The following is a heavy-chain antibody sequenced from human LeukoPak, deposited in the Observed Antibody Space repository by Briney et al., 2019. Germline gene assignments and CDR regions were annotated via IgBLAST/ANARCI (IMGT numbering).Heavy chain of an antibody. Sequence: AASVTVSCKASGYTISNNDINWVRQAPGQGLEWLGWLTPNSGNTGYGRKLQGRVTMTRDTSISTAYMELSNLRSEDTAVYYCVGEKNCPDGICYEDWGQGTLVSVSS. CDR3: VGEKNCPDGICYED. J-gene: IGHJ4*02. D-gene: IGHD2-8*01. V-gene: IGHV1-8*02. CDR2: LTPNSGNT. CDR1: GYTISNND.